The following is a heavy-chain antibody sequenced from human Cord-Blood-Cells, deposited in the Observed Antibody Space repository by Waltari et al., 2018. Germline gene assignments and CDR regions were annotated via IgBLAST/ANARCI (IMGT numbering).Heavy chain of an antibody. J-gene: IGHJ3*02. CDR1: GYTFTGYY. D-gene: IGHD2-2*01. V-gene: IGHV1-2*02. CDR3: ARPLGYCSSTSCYDAFDI. Sequence: QVQLVQSGAEVKKPGASVKVPCKASGYTFTGYYMHWVRQAPGHGLEWMGWINPNSGGTNYAQKFQGRVTMTRDTSISTAYMELSRLRSDDTAVYYCARPLGYCSSTSCYDAFDIWGQGTMVTVSS. CDR2: INPNSGGT.